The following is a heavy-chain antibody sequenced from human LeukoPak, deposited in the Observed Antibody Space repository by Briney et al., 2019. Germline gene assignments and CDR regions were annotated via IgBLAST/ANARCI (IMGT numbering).Heavy chain of an antibody. Sequence: GGSLRLSCAASGFNFNDYAMHWVRQAPGKGLEWVSGISWNGDSIDYADSVKGRFTISRDNAKNSLFLQMNSLRAEDTAFYYCAKDINRGISVIGTTGFDPWGQGTLVIVPS. CDR2: ISWNGDSI. CDR3: AKDINRGISVIGTTGFDP. V-gene: IGHV3-9*01. D-gene: IGHD6-19*01. J-gene: IGHJ5*02. CDR1: GFNFNDYA.